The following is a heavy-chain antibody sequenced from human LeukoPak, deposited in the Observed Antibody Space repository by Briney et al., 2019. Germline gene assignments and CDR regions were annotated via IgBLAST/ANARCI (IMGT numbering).Heavy chain of an antibody. CDR3: ARGSRGPSSWFDP. V-gene: IGHV4-38-2*02. J-gene: IGHJ5*02. Sequence: KSSETLSLTCTVSGYSISSGYYWGWIRQPPGKGLEWIGSIYHSGSTYYNPSLKSRVTISVDTSKNQFSLKLSSVTAADTAVYYCARGSRGPSSWFDPWGQGTLVTVSS. CDR2: IYHSGST. CDR1: GYSISSGYY.